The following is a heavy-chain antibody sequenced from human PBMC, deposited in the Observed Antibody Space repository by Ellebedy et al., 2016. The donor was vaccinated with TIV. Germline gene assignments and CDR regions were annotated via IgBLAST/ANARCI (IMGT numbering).Heavy chain of an antibody. CDR2: ISGSGGNT. CDR3: AKNQGPCSSTSCYYYYGMDV. CDR1: GFTFSNYA. Sequence: PGGSLRLSCPASGFTFSNYAFNWVRPAPGQGLEWFSAISGSGGNTYYADSVRGRFTLSRDNSKNTVYLQMNSLRVEDTALYFCAKNQGPCSSTSCYYYYGMDVWGQGTTVTVSS. D-gene: IGHD2-2*01. J-gene: IGHJ6*02. V-gene: IGHV3-23*01.